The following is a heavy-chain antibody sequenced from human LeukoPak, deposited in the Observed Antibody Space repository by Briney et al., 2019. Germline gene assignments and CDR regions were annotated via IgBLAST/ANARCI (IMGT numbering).Heavy chain of an antibody. V-gene: IGHV1-18*01. CDR2: ISAYNGNT. CDR3: ARGPFWSGYTSPDTYYFDY. Sequence: ASVKVSCKASGYTFTSYGISWVRQAPGQGLEWMGWISAYNGNTNYAQKLRGRVTMTTDTSTSTAYMELRSLRSDDTAVYYCARGPFWSGYTSPDTYYFDYWGQGTLVTVSS. CDR1: GYTFTSYG. D-gene: IGHD3-3*01. J-gene: IGHJ4*02.